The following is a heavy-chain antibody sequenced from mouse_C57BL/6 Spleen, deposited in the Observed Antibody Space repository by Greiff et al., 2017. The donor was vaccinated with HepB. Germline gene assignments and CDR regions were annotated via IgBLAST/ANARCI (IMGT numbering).Heavy chain of an antibody. CDR2: IRNKANGYTT. V-gene: IGHV7-3*01. CDR1: GFTFTDYY. J-gene: IGHJ4*01. Sequence: EVKLVESGGGLVQPGGSLSLSCAASGFTFTDYYMSWVRQPPGKALEWLGFIRNKANGYTTEYSASVKGRFTISRDNSQSILYLQMNALRAEDSATYYCARPWLLRGDYYAMDYWGQGTSVTVSS. CDR3: ARPWLLRGDYYAMDY. D-gene: IGHD2-3*01.